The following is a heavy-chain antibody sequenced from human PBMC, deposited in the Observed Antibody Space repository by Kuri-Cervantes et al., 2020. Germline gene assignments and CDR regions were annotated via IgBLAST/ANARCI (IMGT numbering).Heavy chain of an antibody. CDR2: INSYNGNT. CDR1: GYTFTSSG. J-gene: IGHJ4*02. CDR3: ARGHNGPFDY. D-gene: IGHD1-14*01. V-gene: IGHV1-8*01. Sequence: ASVKVSCKASGYTFTSSGITWVRQAPGQGLEWMAWINSYNGNTNYAQKVQGRVTMTRNTSISTAYMELSSLRSEDTAVYYCARGHNGPFDYWGQGTLVTVSS.